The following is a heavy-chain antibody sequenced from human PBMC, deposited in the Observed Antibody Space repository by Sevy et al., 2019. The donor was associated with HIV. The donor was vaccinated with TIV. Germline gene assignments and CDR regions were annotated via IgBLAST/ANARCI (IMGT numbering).Heavy chain of an antibody. V-gene: IGHV3-23*01. Sequence: GGSLRLPCAASGFTFSSYAMSWVRQAPGKGLEWVSAISGSGGSTYYADSVKGRFTISRDNSKNTLYLQMNSLRAEDTVVYYCAKDWSSGLFDYWGQGTLVTVSS. CDR1: GFTFSSYA. D-gene: IGHD6-19*01. CDR3: AKDWSSGLFDY. CDR2: ISGSGGST. J-gene: IGHJ4*02.